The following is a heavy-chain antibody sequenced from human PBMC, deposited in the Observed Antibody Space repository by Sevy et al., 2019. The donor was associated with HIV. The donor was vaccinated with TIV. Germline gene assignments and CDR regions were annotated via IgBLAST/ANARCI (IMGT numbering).Heavy chain of an antibody. CDR3: TRSPPVRSGDDSLNWFDP. J-gene: IGHJ5*02. CDR1: GGSISAYY. CDR2: IYYTGST. D-gene: IGHD5-12*01. Sequence: SETLSPTCTVSGGSISAYYWSWIREPPGKALGYIGFIYYTGSTYYNPSLKNRVTISVDTSKNQFSLNLSSVTAADTAVYYCTRSPPVRSGDDSLNWFDPWGQGTVVTVSS. V-gene: IGHV4-59*01.